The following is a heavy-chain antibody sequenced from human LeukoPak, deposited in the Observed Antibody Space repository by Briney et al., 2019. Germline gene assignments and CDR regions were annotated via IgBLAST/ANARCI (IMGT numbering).Heavy chain of an antibody. CDR2: ISSNGGST. Sequence: PGGSLRLSCSASAFIFSSYAMHWVRQAPGKGLEYVSVISSNGGSTYCADSVKGRFTISRDNSKNTLYLQMSSLRAEDTAVYYCVKGHYDILTGLLGGFFDYWGQGTLVTVSS. J-gene: IGHJ4*02. CDR3: VKGHYDILTGLLGGFFDY. V-gene: IGHV3-64D*06. CDR1: AFIFSSYA. D-gene: IGHD3-9*01.